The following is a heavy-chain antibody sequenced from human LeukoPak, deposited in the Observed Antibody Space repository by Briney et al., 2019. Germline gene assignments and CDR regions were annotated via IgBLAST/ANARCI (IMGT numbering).Heavy chain of an antibody. V-gene: IGHV4-61*02. CDR1: GGSISSGSYY. CDR3: ASMTTVVTGDAFDI. CDR2: LYTSGST. J-gene: IGHJ3*02. D-gene: IGHD4-23*01. Sequence: PSQTLSLTCTVSGGSISSGSYYWSWIRQPAGNGLEWIGRLYTSGSTNYNPSLKSRVTISVDTSKNQFSLKLSSVTAADTAVYYCASMTTVVTGDAFDIWGQGTMVTVSS.